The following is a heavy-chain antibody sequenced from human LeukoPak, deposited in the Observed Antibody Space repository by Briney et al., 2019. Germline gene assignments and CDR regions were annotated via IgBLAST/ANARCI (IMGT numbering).Heavy chain of an antibody. Sequence: QPGGSLRLSCAASGFTFSSYAMSWVRQAPGKGLEWVSAISGSGGSTYYADSVKGRFTISRDNSKNTLYLQMNSLRAEDTAMYYCAGSTTGTEEFGYWGQGTLVTVSS. CDR3: AGSTTGTEEFGY. CDR2: ISGSGGST. J-gene: IGHJ4*02. D-gene: IGHD1-1*01. V-gene: IGHV3-23*01. CDR1: GFTFSSYA.